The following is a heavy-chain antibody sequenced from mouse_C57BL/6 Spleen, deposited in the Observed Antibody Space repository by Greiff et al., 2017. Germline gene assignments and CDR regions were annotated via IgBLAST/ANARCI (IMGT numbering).Heavy chain of an antibody. D-gene: IGHD1-2*01. CDR1: GFTFSDYY. V-gene: IGHV5-16*01. CDR3: ARDGHYYGDFDY. Sequence: EVKLLESEGGLVQPGSSMKLSCTASGFTFSDYYMAWVRQVPEKGLEWVANINYDGSSTYYLDSLKSRFIISRDNAKNILYLQMSSLKSEDTATYYCARDGHYYGDFDYWGQGTTLTVSS. CDR2: INYDGSST. J-gene: IGHJ2*01.